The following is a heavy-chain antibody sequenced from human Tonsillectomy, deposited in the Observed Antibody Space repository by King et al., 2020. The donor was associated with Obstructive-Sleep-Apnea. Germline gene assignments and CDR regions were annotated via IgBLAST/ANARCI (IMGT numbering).Heavy chain of an antibody. V-gene: IGHV4-59*01. Sequence: VQLQESGPGLVKPSETLSLTCTVSGGSISSYYWSWIRQPPGKGLEWIGYIYYSGSTNYNPSLKSRVTISVDTSKNQFSLKLSSVTAADTAVYYCARDRNTMVRGVIEGGMDVWGQGTTVTVSS. CDR1: GGSISSYY. D-gene: IGHD3-10*01. CDR3: ARDRNTMVRGVIEGGMDV. J-gene: IGHJ6*02. CDR2: IYYSGST.